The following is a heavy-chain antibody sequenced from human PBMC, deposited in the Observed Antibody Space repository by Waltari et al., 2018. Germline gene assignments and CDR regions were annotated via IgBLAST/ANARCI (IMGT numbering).Heavy chain of an antibody. J-gene: IGHJ6*02. CDR2: IHDRGHT. V-gene: IGHV4-59*01. CDR3: ARVHGSESPLSWGTDV. Sequence: QVQLQESGPGLMKPSETLSLSCTVSGASLTTYYWSWIRQPPGNGLEDIGYIHDRGHTNDSPSLRSRVSLSRDTSKTQFSLKVSSVTAADSAVYYCARVHGSESPLSWGTDVWGQGTAVTVSS. CDR1: GASLTTYY.